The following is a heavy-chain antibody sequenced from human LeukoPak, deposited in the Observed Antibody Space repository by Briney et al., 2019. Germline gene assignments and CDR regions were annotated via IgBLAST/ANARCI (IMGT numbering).Heavy chain of an antibody. CDR1: GDSISNFY. J-gene: IGHJ4*02. D-gene: IGHD6-13*01. Sequence: SETLSLTCTVSGDSISNFYWSWIRQPAGKGLEWIGRIYTSGSTNYNPSLKSRVTMSVDTSKNQFSLKLGSVTAADTAVYYCARDVVAAPGTWDYWGQGTLVTVSS. CDR2: IYTSGST. V-gene: IGHV4-4*07. CDR3: ARDVVAAPGTWDY.